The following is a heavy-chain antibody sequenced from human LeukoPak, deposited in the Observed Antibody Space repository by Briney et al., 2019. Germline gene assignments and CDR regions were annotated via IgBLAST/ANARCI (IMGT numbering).Heavy chain of an antibody. Sequence: PSETLSLTCTGSSGSISSYYWSWIRQPPGEGLEWIGYIFYSGSSNYNPSLKSRVTISVDTSKNQFSLKLGSVTAADTAVYYCARGKTYYDISKDAFDIWGQGTMVTVSS. V-gene: IGHV4-59*01. CDR3: ARGKTYYDISKDAFDI. D-gene: IGHD3-22*01. CDR1: SGSISSYY. CDR2: IFYSGSS. J-gene: IGHJ3*02.